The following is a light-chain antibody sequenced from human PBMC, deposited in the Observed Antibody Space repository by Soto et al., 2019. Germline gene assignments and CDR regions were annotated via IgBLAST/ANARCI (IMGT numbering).Light chain of an antibody. V-gene: IGKV1-33*01. CDR1: QDISNY. CDR3: QQNDNLPPT. J-gene: IGKJ2*01. Sequence: DIQMTQSPSSLSASVGDRVTITCQASQDISNYLNWYQQKPGKAPKLLIYDASNLATGVPSRFSGSGSGTDFTFTISSLQPEDIATYYCQQNDNLPPTFGQGTKLEIK. CDR2: DAS.